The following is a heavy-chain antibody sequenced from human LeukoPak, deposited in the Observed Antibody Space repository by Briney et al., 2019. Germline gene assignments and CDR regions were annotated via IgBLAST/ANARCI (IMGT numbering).Heavy chain of an antibody. J-gene: IGHJ6*02. V-gene: IGHV4-59*08. D-gene: IGHD1-7*01. CDR2: IYYSGIT. Sequence: SETLSLTCTVSGDSISNYYCSWIRQSPGKGLEWIGYIYYSGITNFNPSLKSRVTISVDTSKNQFSLKLTSVTAADAAVYYRSGRTSAGYYYYGMDVWGQGTTVTVSS. CDR1: GDSISNYY. CDR3: SGRTSAGYYYYGMDV.